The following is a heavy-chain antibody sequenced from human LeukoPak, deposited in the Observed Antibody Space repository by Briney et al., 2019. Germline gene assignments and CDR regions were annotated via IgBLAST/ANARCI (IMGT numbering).Heavy chain of an antibody. Sequence: GGSLRLSCAAAGFTLSSDWMHWVRQAPGKGLVWVSRIDSDESRIWYADSARGRFTISRDIAKNTLFLQMDSLRVEDTAVYYCARGGRLGAFDIWGQGTMVTVSS. CDR1: GFTLSSDW. V-gene: IGHV3-74*01. CDR2: IDSDESRI. D-gene: IGHD3-16*01. J-gene: IGHJ3*02. CDR3: ARGGRLGAFDI.